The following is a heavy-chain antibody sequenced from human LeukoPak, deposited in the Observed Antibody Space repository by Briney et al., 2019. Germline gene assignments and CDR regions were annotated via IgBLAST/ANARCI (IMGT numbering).Heavy chain of an antibody. CDR2: IRYVGSNK. CDR3: AKDPDLYCSSTSCYSRPGYFDY. J-gene: IGHJ4*02. V-gene: IGHV3-30*02. CDR1: GFTFSSYG. D-gene: IGHD2-2*01. Sequence: PGGSLRLSCAASGFTFSSYGMHWVRQAPGKGLEWVAFIRYVGSNKYYADSVKGRFTISRDNSKNTLYLQMNSLRAEDTAVYYCAKDPDLYCSSTSCYSRPGYFDYWGQGTLVTVSS.